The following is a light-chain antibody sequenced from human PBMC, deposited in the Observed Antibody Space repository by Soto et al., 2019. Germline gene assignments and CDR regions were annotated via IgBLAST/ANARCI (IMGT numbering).Light chain of an antibody. V-gene: IGLV2-14*02. CDR2: EVS. Sequence: QSVLTQPASVSGSPGQSITVSCTGTSSDVGNYNFVSWYQQHPCKAPKLKIYEVSKRPSGVSNRFSGSKSGNTASLTISGLQAEDEADYFCSSFTSSMTNVFGSGTKVTVL. J-gene: IGLJ1*01. CDR3: SSFTSSMTNV. CDR1: SSDVGNYNF.